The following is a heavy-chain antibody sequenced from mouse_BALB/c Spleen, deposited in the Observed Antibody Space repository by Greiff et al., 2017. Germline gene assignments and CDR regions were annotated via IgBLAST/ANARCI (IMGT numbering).Heavy chain of an antibody. CDR3: ARLRPHYYAMDY. J-gene: IGHJ4*01. D-gene: IGHD1-2*01. CDR1: EYEFPSHD. V-gene: IGHV5-2*01. CDR2: INSDGGST. Sequence: EVKLQESGGGLVQPGESLKLSCESNEYEFPSHDMSWVRKTPEKRLELVAAINSDGGSTYYPDTMERRFIISRDNTKKTLYLQMSSLRSEDTALYYCARLRPHYYAMDYWGQGTSVTVSS.